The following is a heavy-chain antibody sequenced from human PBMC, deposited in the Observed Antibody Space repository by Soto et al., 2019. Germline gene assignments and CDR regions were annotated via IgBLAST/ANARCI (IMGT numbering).Heavy chain of an antibody. J-gene: IGHJ5*01. V-gene: IGHV6-1*01. CDR1: GDSVSNNRAA. CDR3: AREGRSPTWFDS. CDR2: TYYYKSKWDN. Sequence: QSQTLSLTCAISGDSVSNNRAAWNWIRQSPSRGLEWLGRTYYYKSKWDNDYAVSLKSRITINPDTSNNQFSLQLKSLSPEDTAVYYCAREGRSPTWFDSWGQGILVTVSS.